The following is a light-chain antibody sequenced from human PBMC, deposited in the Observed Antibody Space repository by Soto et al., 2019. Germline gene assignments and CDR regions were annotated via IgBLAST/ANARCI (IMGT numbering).Light chain of an antibody. CDR2: ATS. CDR1: QGIAPS. Sequence: GDRVTITCRASQGIAPSLAWFQQKPGKVPKLLIYATSTLQSGVPSRFSGSGSGTDFTLTINSLQPEDVGTYYCQKYNSAPLTFGGGTKVEIK. V-gene: IGKV1-27*01. CDR3: QKYNSAPLT. J-gene: IGKJ4*01.